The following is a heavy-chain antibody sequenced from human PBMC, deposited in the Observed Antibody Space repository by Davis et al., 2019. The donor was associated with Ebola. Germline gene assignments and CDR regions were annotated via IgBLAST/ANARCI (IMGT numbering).Heavy chain of an antibody. Sequence: GESLKISCTASGFTFRNYWMSWFRQAPGKGLEWVANIKQDGSEKYYVDSVEGRFTISRDNAKNSLYLQMNSLRAEDTAVYYCARGSSTGNSFSYWGQGTLVTVSS. CDR2: IKQDGSEK. V-gene: IGHV3-7*01. CDR3: ARGSSTGNSFSY. D-gene: IGHD6-13*01. J-gene: IGHJ4*02. CDR1: GFTFRNYW.